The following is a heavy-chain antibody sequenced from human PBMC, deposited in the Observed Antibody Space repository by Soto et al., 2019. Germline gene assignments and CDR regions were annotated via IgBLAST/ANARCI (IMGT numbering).Heavy chain of an antibody. CDR1: GFTFSSYA. CDR3: ARAYGEQWLANFDY. CDR2: ISGSGGST. J-gene: IGHJ4*02. V-gene: IGHV3-23*01. Sequence: GGSLRLSCAASGFTFSSYAMSWVRQAPGKGLEWVSAISGSGGSTYYADSVKGRFTISRDNSKNTLYLQMNSLRAEDTAVYYCARAYGEQWLANFDYWGQGTLVTVSS. D-gene: IGHD6-19*01.